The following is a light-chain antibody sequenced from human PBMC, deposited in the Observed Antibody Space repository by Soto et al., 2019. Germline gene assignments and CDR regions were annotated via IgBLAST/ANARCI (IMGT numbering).Light chain of an antibody. V-gene: IGLV2-14*01. CDR3: SSYTSSSPYV. CDR2: DVS. J-gene: IGLJ1*01. Sequence: QSALTQPASGSGSPGQSITISCTGTSSDVGGYSYVSWYQQHPGKAPKLMIYDVSNRPSGVSNRFSDSTSGNTASLTISGLQAEDEADYYCSSYTSSSPYVFGTGTKVTVL. CDR1: SSDVGGYSY.